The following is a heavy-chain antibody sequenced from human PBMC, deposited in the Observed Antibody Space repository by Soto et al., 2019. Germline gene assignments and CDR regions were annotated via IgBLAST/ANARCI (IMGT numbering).Heavy chain of an antibody. D-gene: IGHD7-27*01. CDR2: ISSSSSVI. CDR3: ARDLSWGSNWYYYMDV. Sequence: EVQLVESGGGLVQPGGSLRLSCATSGFILSDCAMNWVRQAPGKGLAWVSYISSSSSVIDYADSVKGRFTVSRDNARNSLYLQMNSLRAEDTAVYYCARDLSWGSNWYYYMDVWCKGTTVSVSS. CDR1: GFILSDCA. V-gene: IGHV3-48*01. J-gene: IGHJ6*03.